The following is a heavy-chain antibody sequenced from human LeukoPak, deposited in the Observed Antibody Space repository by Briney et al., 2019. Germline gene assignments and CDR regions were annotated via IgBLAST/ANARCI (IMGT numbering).Heavy chain of an antibody. CDR1: GLTFRNSW. J-gene: IGHJ6*03. V-gene: IGHV3-15*01. Sequence: GGSLRLSCAASGLTFRNSWMSWVRQAPGKGLEWVGRIKSKTDGGTTDYAAPVKGKFTISRDDSKNTLYLQMNSLKTEDTAVYYFTRAGRDIYYMDVWGKGTTVTVSS. CDR3: TRAGRDIYYMDV. CDR2: IKSKTDGGTT. D-gene: IGHD5-24*01.